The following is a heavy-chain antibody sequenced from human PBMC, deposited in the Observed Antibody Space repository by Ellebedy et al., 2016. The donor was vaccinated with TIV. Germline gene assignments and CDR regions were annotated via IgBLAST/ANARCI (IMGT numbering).Heavy chain of an antibody. CDR3: ARVYYDSSGWNAFDI. J-gene: IGHJ3*02. D-gene: IGHD3-22*01. V-gene: IGHV1-8*01. Sequence: ASVKVSXXASGYTFTSYDINWVRQATGQGLEWMGWMNPNSGNTGYAQKFQGRVTMTRNTSISTAYMELSSLRSEDTAVYYCARVYYDSSGWNAFDIWGQGTMVTVSS. CDR1: GYTFTSYD. CDR2: MNPNSGNT.